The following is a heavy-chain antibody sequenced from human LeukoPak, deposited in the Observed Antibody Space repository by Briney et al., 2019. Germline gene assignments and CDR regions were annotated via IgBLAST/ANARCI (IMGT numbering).Heavy chain of an antibody. CDR2: IRGYNGNT. D-gene: IGHD6-19*01. Sequence: ASVKLSCKDTGYTFTSYGISNARHSPGQGLERMGCIRGYNGNTNYAQKLQGRVTMTTDTSKSTAYMELRGLRADDTAVYYCARDLYSSGWSLADYWGQGTLVTVS. V-gene: IGHV1-18*01. CDR1: GYTFTSYG. J-gene: IGHJ4*02. CDR3: ARDLYSSGWSLADY.